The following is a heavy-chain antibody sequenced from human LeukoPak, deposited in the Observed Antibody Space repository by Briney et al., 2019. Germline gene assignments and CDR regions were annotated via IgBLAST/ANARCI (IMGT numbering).Heavy chain of an antibody. Sequence: PSETLSLTCAVSGGSISSGGYSWSWIRQPPGKGLEWTGYIYHSGSTYYNPSLKSRVTISVDRSKNQFSLKLSSVTAADTAVYYCARSLRYAFDIWGQGTMVTVSS. D-gene: IGHD3-16*01. CDR2: IYHSGST. V-gene: IGHV4-30-2*01. J-gene: IGHJ3*02. CDR3: ARSLRYAFDI. CDR1: GGSISSGGYS.